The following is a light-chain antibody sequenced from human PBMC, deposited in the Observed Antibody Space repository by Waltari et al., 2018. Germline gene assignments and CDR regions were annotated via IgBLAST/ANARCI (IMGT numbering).Light chain of an antibody. CDR2: DAS. J-gene: IGKJ2*01. CDR3: QQRSNWPPT. CDR1: QSVSSY. V-gene: IGKV3-11*01. Sequence: EIVLTQSPATLSLPPGERATLSCRASQSVSSYLAWYQQKPGQAPRLLIYDASNGATGIPARFSGSGDGTDFTLTISSLEPEDFAVYYCQQRSNWPPTFGQGTKLEIK.